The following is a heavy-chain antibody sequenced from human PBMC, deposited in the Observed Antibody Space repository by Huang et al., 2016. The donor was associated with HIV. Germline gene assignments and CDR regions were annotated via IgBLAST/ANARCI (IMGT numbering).Heavy chain of an antibody. CDR3: VRGWYIAALPYFDY. V-gene: IGHV1-8*01. Sequence: QVQLVQSGAEVRKPGASVKVSCEASGYSFARYDINWVRQATGQGLEWMGGRNPKIGNTGHAQKFQGRVTMTRNTSISTAYMELSSLRSEDTAKYFCVRGWYIAALPYFDYWGQEPWSPSPQ. D-gene: IGHD6-6*01. CDR2: RNPKIGNT. CDR1: GYSFARYD. J-gene: IGHJ4*01.